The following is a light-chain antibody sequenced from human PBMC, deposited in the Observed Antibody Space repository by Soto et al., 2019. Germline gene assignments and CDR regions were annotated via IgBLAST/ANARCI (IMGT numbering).Light chain of an antibody. Sequence: EIVLTQSPGTLSLSPGERATLSCRASQSFSSSYLAWYQQKPGQAPRLLIYGASSRATGIPDRFSGSGSGTDFTLIISRLEPEDFAVYYCQQRSNWPPLTFGGGTKVEI. V-gene: IGKV3D-20*02. CDR2: GAS. CDR1: QSFSSSY. J-gene: IGKJ4*01. CDR3: QQRSNWPPLT.